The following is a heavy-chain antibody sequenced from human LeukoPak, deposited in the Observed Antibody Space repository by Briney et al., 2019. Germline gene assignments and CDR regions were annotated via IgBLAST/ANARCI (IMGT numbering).Heavy chain of an antibody. J-gene: IGHJ6*02. CDR2: ISGSGGST. CDR3: AKVSSTSPFGYYYYGMDV. V-gene: IGHV3-23*01. CDR1: GFTFSSYA. Sequence: GGSLRLSCAASGFTFSSYAMSWVRQAPGKGLEWVSAISGSGGSTYYAGSVKGRFTISRDNSKNTLYLQMNSLRAEDTAVYYCAKVSSTSPFGYYYYGMDVWGQGTTVTVSS. D-gene: IGHD2-2*01.